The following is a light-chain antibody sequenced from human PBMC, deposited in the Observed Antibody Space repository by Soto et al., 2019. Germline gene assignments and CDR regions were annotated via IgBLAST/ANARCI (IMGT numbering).Light chain of an antibody. CDR1: ESVSSTS. CDR2: GVS. J-gene: IGKJ1*01. V-gene: IGKV3-20*01. Sequence: EIVLTQSPGTLSLSPGERGTLSCRASESVSSTSLAWYQQKPGQAPRLLMYGVSSKAAGIPARFSGSGSGTTFTLTINRLEPEDFAVYFCQQYDNSVWTFGQGTKVEI. CDR3: QQYDNSVWT.